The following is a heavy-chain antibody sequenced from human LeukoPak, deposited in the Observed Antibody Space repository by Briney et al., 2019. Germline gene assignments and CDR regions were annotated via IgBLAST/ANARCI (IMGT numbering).Heavy chain of an antibody. V-gene: IGHV3-23*01. J-gene: IGHJ6*03. Sequence: GGSLRLSCEFSGVTYSISWIRQAPGKGLEWVSSISASGGGTHYGASAKGRFTISRDNSKQTVYFQMNSLRVDDTAKYFCAAWDPNFYYMDVWGKGITVTVS. CDR1: GVTYSI. D-gene: IGHD1-26*01. CDR3: AAWDPNFYYMDV. CDR2: ISASGGGT.